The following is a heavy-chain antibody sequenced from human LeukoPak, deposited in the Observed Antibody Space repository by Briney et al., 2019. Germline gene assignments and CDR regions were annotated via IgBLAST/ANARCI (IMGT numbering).Heavy chain of an antibody. Sequence: ASVKVSCKASGYTFTGYYMHWVRQAPGQGLEWIGWINPNSGGTNYGQKFQGRVTMTRDTSISTAYMKLSRLRSDDTAVYYCARDRKAQNRPYCGGDYYPHYWGQGTLVTVSS. J-gene: IGHJ4*02. CDR2: INPNSGGT. CDR1: GYTFTGYY. V-gene: IGHV1-2*02. CDR3: ARDRKAQNRPYCGGDYYPHY. D-gene: IGHD2-21*02.